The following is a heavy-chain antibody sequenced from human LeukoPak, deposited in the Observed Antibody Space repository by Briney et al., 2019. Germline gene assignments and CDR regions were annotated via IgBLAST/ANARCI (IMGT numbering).Heavy chain of an antibody. J-gene: IGHJ4*02. Sequence: SETLSLTCTVSGGSISSYYWSWIRQPPGKGLEWIGEINHSGSTNYNPSLKSRVTISVDTSKNQFSLKLSSVTAADTAVYYCARGSTDLPYCSGGSCYYDYWGQGTLVTVSS. V-gene: IGHV4-34*01. D-gene: IGHD2-15*01. CDR1: GGSISSYY. CDR2: INHSGST. CDR3: ARGSTDLPYCSGGSCYYDY.